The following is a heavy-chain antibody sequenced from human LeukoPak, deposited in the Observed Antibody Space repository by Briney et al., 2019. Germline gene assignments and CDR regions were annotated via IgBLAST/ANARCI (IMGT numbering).Heavy chain of an antibody. D-gene: IGHD2-15*01. CDR1: GFIFSDYG. Sequence: GGSLRLSCAASGFIFSDYGMHWVRQSPGKGLEWVALISYDGSNKYYAGSVKGRFTISRDNSKNTLYLQMNSLRAEDTAVYYCAKTGYCSGGSCYSTQPTYFDYWGQGTLVTVSS. J-gene: IGHJ4*02. V-gene: IGHV3-30*18. CDR3: AKTGYCSGGSCYSTQPTYFDY. CDR2: ISYDGSNK.